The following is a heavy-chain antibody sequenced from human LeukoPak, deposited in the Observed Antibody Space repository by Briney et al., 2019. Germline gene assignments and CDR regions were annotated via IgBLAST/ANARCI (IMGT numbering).Heavy chain of an antibody. D-gene: IGHD2-2*01. CDR1: GGSISSYC. CDR3: ARADPPIVVVPAAMFAFDI. J-gene: IGHJ3*02. CDR2: IYYSGST. Sequence: PSETLSLTCTVSGGSISSYCWSWIRQPPGKGLEWIGYIYYSGSTNYNPSLKSRVTISVDTSKNQFSLKLSSVTAADTAVYYCARADPPIVVVPAAMFAFDIWGQGTMVTVSS. V-gene: IGHV4-59*01.